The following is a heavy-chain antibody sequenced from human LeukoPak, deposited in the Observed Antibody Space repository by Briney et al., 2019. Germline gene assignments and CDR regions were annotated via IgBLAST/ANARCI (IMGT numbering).Heavy chain of an antibody. CDR3: ARGNMVRGVILRYYFDY. V-gene: IGHV4-39*01. CDR2: IYYSGST. Sequence: PSETLSPTCTVSGDSISSGSYYWGWIRQPPGKGLEWIGSIYYSGSTYYNPSLKSRVTISVDTSKNQFSLKLSSVTAADTAVYYCARGNMVRGVILRYYFDYWGQGTLVTVSS. J-gene: IGHJ4*02. CDR1: GDSISSGSYY. D-gene: IGHD3-10*01.